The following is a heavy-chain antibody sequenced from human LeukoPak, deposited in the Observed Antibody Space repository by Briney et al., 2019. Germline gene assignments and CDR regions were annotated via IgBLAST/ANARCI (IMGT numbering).Heavy chain of an antibody. J-gene: IGHJ4*02. D-gene: IGHD6-6*01. CDR1: GYTFTHYY. CDR2: INPNTGGT. CDR3: ARASVEYTSSSFDY. Sequence: ASVKVSCQASGYTFTHYYMHWLRQAPGQGLAWMEWINPNTGGTDYIQKFQGRVTKTRDTSITTAYVELSGLRSDDTAVYYWARASVEYTSSSFDYWGEGTLVTVSS. V-gene: IGHV1-2*02.